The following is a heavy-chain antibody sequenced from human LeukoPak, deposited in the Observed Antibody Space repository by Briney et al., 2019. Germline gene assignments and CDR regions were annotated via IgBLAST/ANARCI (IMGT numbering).Heavy chain of an antibody. Sequence: SGGSLRLSCAASGFTFSSYWMHWVRQAPGKGLVWVSRINSDGSSTSYADSVKGRFTISRDNSKNTLYLQMNSLRAEDTAVYYCARRGGVGAPISYWGQGTLVTVSS. J-gene: IGHJ4*02. V-gene: IGHV3-74*01. D-gene: IGHD1-26*01. CDR2: INSDGSST. CDR1: GFTFSSYW. CDR3: ARRGGVGAPISY.